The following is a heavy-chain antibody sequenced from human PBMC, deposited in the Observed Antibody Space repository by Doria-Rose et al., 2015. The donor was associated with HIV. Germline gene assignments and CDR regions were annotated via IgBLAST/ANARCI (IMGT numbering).Heavy chain of an antibody. J-gene: IGHJ4*02. CDR2: IFSDDER. D-gene: IGHD6-13*01. CDR1: GVSLSSPGMG. Sequence: QITLKESGPVLVKPTETLTLTCTVSGVSLSSPGMGVSWIRQPPGKALEWLANIFSDDERSYKTSLKSRLTISRDTYKIQVVLTMTDMDPVDTATYYCARIKSSRWYHKYYFDFWGQGTLVIVSA. V-gene: IGHV2-26*01. CDR3: ARIKSSRWYHKYYFDF.